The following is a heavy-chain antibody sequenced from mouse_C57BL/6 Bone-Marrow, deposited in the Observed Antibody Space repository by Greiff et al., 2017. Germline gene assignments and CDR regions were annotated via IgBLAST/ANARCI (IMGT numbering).Heavy chain of an antibody. D-gene: IGHD2-4*01. CDR3: ARFGDYDGYFDV. CDR1: GYTFTDYY. J-gene: IGHJ1*03. Sequence: VQLQPSGPELVKPGASVKISCKASGYTFTDYYMNWVKQSHGKSLEWIGDINPNNGGTSYNQKFKGKATLTVDKSSSTAYLELRSLTSEDSAVYYCARFGDYDGYFDVWGTGTTVTVSS. CDR2: INPNNGGT. V-gene: IGHV1-26*01.